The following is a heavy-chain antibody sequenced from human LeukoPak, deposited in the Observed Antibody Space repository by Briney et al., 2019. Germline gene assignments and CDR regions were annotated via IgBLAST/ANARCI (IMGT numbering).Heavy chain of an antibody. Sequence: GGSLRLSCEASGFTFSSYGMHWVRQAPGKGLEWVAFIRYDGSNKYYADSVKGRFTISRDNCKNTLYLQMNSLRAEDTAVYYCAKSGGAVAGHWGQGTVVTVSS. V-gene: IGHV3-30*02. CDR1: GFTFSSYG. D-gene: IGHD6-19*01. CDR3: AKSGGAVAGH. J-gene: IGHJ4*02. CDR2: IRYDGSNK.